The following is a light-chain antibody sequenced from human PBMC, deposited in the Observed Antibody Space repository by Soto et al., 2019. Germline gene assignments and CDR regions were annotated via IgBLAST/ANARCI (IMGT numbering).Light chain of an antibody. CDR1: SSNIGNNY. CDR3: ATWDGSQREHEHVV. V-gene: IGLV1-51*01. J-gene: IGLJ2*01. Sequence: QSVLTQPPSVSAAPGQRVTISCSGSSSNIGNNYVSWYQQLPGTAPKLLIYDNNKRLSGIPDRFSGSKSGTSATLGITGLQTGDEADYYCATWDGSQREHEHVVFGGGTKLTVL. CDR2: DNN.